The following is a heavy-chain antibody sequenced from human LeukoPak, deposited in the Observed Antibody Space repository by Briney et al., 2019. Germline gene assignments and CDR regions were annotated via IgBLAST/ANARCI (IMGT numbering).Heavy chain of an antibody. CDR1: GITFSSYS. D-gene: IGHD3-16*01. Sequence: GGSLRLSCAGSGITFSSYSMNWVRQAPGKGLEWVSSITSSSNYIYYEDSVKGRFTISRDNAKKSLYLQMNSLRAEDTAVYYCARGPIGGVFKFDHWGQGTLVTVSS. CDR3: ARGPIGGVFKFDH. V-gene: IGHV3-21*01. J-gene: IGHJ4*02. CDR2: ITSSSNYI.